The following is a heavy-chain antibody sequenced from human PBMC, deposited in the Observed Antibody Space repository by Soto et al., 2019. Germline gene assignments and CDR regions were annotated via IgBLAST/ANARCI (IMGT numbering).Heavy chain of an antibody. J-gene: IGHJ4*02. CDR2: IYYSGST. CDR3: ARTVRGYSGYNEY. D-gene: IGHD5-12*01. CDR1: SGSISSGGYY. Sequence: SDTLSITFTVSSGSISSGGYYWILIRHHPWKCLEWIGYIYYSGSTYYNPSLKSRVTISVDTSKNQFSLKLSSVTAADTAVYYCARTVRGYSGYNEYWGQGTLVTVSS. V-gene: IGHV4-31*03.